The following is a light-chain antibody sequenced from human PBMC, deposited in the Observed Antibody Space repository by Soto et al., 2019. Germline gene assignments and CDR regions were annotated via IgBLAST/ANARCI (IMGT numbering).Light chain of an antibody. CDR2: VES. Sequence: DVQVTQSPSSLSASVGDRVTITCRASQNINNYLNWYQQKPGKAPKLLISVESNLQSGVPSRFSGRGSGTEFTLTISSLQPEDFATDYCQQSYTTPLTVGGATKVDIK. CDR3: QQSYTTPLT. J-gene: IGKJ4*01. V-gene: IGKV1-39*01. CDR1: QNINNY.